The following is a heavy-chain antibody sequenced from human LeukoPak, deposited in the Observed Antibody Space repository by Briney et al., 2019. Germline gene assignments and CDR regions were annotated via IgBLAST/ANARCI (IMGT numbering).Heavy chain of an antibody. Sequence: ASVKVSCKVFGYTFNSYGISWVRQAPGQGLEWMGLISAYNGNTNHAQKLQGRVTVTTDTSTSTAYMELRSLRSDDTAVYYCARMERYYDILTGAMDVWGKGTTVTVSS. CDR2: ISAYNGNT. CDR3: ARMERYYDILTGAMDV. V-gene: IGHV1-18*04. J-gene: IGHJ6*04. D-gene: IGHD3-9*01. CDR1: GYTFNSYG.